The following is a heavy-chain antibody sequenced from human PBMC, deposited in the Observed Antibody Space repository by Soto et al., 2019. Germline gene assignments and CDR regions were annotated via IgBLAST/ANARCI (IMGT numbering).Heavy chain of an antibody. CDR1: GYTFTGYY. D-gene: IGHD4-17*01. CDR2: INPNSGGT. J-gene: IGHJ4*02. V-gene: IGHV1-2*04. Sequence: ASVKVSCKASGYTFTGYYMHWVRQAPGQGLEWMGWINPNSGGTNYAQKFQGWVTMTRDTSISTAYMELGRLRSDDTAVYYCARGLLGPYGDVDYFDYWGQGTLVTVSS. CDR3: ARGLLGPYGDVDYFDY.